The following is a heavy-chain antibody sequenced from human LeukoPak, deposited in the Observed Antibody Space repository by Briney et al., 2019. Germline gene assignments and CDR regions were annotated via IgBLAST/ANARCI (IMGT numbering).Heavy chain of an antibody. CDR1: GFAFNSYT. CDR2: IKQDGSEK. J-gene: IGHJ4*02. D-gene: IGHD3-16*02. Sequence: GGSLRLSCAASGFAFNSYTMTWVRQAPGKGLEWVANIKQDGSEKYYVDSVKGRFTTSRDNAKNSLYLQMNSLRAEDTAVYYCARDQAYDYVWGSYPYWGQGTLVTVSS. V-gene: IGHV3-7*01. CDR3: ARDQAYDYVWGSYPY.